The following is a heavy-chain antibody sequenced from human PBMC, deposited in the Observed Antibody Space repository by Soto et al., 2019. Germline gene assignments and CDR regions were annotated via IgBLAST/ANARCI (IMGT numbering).Heavy chain of an antibody. V-gene: IGHV1-3*01. CDR2: INDGNGNT. Sequence: QVQLVQSGAEVKKPGASVKVSCKASGYTFTSYAMHWVRQAPGQRLEWMGWINDGNGNTKYSQKCQGRVTITRDTSASTAYMELSSLRSEDTAVYYCARADYPKEFDYWGQGTLVTVSS. CDR1: GYTFTSYA. D-gene: IGHD4-17*01. CDR3: ARADYPKEFDY. J-gene: IGHJ4*02.